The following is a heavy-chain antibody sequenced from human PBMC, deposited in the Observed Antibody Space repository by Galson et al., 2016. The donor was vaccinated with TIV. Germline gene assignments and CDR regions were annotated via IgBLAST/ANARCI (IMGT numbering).Heavy chain of an antibody. CDR3: ATSTVGENFYYYGMDV. CDR1: GFSFSRNA. D-gene: IGHD1-26*01. Sequence: SLRLSCAASGFSFSRNAMHWVRQAPGRGLEWVAVISYDGTNRYYAESVKGRLTISRDNSRNNLYLQMNSATTEDTALYYCATSTVGENFYYYGMDVWGQGTPVTVSS. V-gene: IGHV3-30-3*01. CDR2: ISYDGTNR. J-gene: IGHJ6*02.